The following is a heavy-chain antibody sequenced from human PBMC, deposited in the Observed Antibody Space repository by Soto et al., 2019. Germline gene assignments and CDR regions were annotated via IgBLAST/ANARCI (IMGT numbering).Heavy chain of an antibody. CDR2: TNHSGNT. J-gene: IGHJ4*02. Sequence: QVQLQQWGAGLLKPSETLSLTCAVYGGSFSGYYWSWIRQPPGKGLEWIGETNHSGNTNYNPSLKSRVTISVDTSKKQLFLNLSSVTAADTAMYYCARHHVRGRTIAGAAEFWGQGTLVTVSS. D-gene: IGHD6-13*01. CDR1: GGSFSGYY. V-gene: IGHV4-34*01. CDR3: ARHHVRGRTIAGAAEF.